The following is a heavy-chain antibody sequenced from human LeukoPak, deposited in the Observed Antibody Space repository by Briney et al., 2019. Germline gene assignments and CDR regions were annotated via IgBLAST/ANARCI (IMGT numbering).Heavy chain of an antibody. J-gene: IGHJ6*02. Sequence: PSETLSLTCTVSGGSISSYYWSWIRQPPGKGLEWIGYIYYSGSTNYNPSLKSRVTISVDTSKNQFSLKLSSVTAADTAVYYCARLNYYYYYGMDVWGQGTTDTVSS. CDR3: ARLNYYYYYGMDV. CDR1: GGSISSYY. V-gene: IGHV4-59*08. CDR2: IYYSGST.